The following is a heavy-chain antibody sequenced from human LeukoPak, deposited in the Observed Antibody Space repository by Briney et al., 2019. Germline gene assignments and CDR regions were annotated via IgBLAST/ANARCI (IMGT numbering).Heavy chain of an antibody. CDR1: GGSVSSGSYY. CDR2: MFYSGST. V-gene: IGHV4-61*01. Sequence: LETLSLTCTVSGGSVSSGSYYWSWIRQPPGKGLEWIGYMFYSGSTNYNPSLKSRVTISVDTSKNQFSLRLSSVTAADTAVYYCARAPGMGASIDYWGQGTLVTVSS. CDR3: ARAPGMGASIDY. D-gene: IGHD5-18*01. J-gene: IGHJ4*02.